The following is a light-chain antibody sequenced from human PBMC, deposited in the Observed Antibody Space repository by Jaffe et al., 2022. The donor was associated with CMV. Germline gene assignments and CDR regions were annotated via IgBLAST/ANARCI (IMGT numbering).Light chain of an antibody. J-gene: IGKJ4*01. CDR1: QSVDSF. V-gene: IGKV3-11*01. Sequence: EIVLTQSPATLSLSPGERATLSCRASQSVDSFLAWYQQKPGQAPRLLIYDASNRATGIPVRFSGSGSGTDFTLTISSLEPEDFAVYYCQQRSNWPRGLTFGGGTKVEIK. CDR2: DAS. CDR3: QQRSNWPRGLT.